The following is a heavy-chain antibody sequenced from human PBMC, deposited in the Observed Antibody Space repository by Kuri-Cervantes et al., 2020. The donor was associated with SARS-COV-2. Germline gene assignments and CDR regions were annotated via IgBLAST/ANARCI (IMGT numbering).Heavy chain of an antibody. Sequence: ESLKISCTVSGGSISSYYWSWIRQPAGKGLEWIGRIYTSGSTNYNPSLKSRVTMSVDTSKNQFSLKLSSVTAADTAVYYCAKDIGVVPAASTLAWFDPWGQGTRVTCYS. CDR3: AKDIGVVPAASTLAWFDP. D-gene: IGHD2-2*01. V-gene: IGHV4-4*07. CDR2: IYTSGST. CDR1: GGSISSYY. J-gene: IGHJ5*02.